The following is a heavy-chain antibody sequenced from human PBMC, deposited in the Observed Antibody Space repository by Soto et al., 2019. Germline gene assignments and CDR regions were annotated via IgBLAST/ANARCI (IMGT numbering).Heavy chain of an antibody. V-gene: IGHV1-8*01. CDR2: MSPNSGNT. CDR1: GYTFTSYD. CDR3: ARGVSCGGDCYRD. J-gene: IGHJ4*02. Sequence: ASVKVSCKASGYTFTSYDINWVRQATGQGLEWMGWMSPNSGNTGYAQKFQGRVTMTRNTSMGTAYMELSSLRSEDTAVYYCARGVSCGGDCYRDWGQGTPVTVSS. D-gene: IGHD2-21*02.